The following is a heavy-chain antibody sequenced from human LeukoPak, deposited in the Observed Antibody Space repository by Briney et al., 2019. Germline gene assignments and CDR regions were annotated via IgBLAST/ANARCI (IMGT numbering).Heavy chain of an antibody. Sequence: SETLSLTCTVSGGSISSSSYYWGWIRQPPGKGLEWIGSIYYSGSTYYNPSLKSRVTISVDTSKNQFSLELSSVTAADTAVYYCARAFEVLRYFDWLPTYYFDYWGQGTLVTVSS. CDR1: GGSISSSSYY. D-gene: IGHD3-9*01. V-gene: IGHV4-39*07. J-gene: IGHJ4*02. CDR2: IYYSGST. CDR3: ARAFEVLRYFDWLPTYYFDY.